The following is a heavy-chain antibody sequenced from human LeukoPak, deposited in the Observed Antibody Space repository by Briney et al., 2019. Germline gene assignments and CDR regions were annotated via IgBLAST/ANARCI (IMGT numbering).Heavy chain of an antibody. CDR1: GFTFSSYW. V-gene: IGHV3-7*04. CDR3: ARESTVAGTIFDF. J-gene: IGHJ4*02. D-gene: IGHD6-19*01. CDR2: IKQDGSEK. Sequence: GGSLRLSYAASGFTFSSYWMSWVRQAPGKGLEWVANIKQDGSEKYYVDSVKGRFTISRDNAKNSLYLQMNSLRAEDTAVYYCARESTVAGTIFDFWGQGTLVTVSS.